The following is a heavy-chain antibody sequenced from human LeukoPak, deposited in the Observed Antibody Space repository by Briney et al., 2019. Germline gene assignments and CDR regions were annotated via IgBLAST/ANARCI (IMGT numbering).Heavy chain of an antibody. CDR2: ITPIFGTA. V-gene: IGHV1-69*13. D-gene: IGHD4-23*01. Sequence: ASVKVSCKASGGTFGSHDISWVRQAPGQGLEWMGGITPIFGTAVYAQKFQGRVTITAVESMSTVYMELSSLRSEDTAIYYCARGWLAETTVVTPYNYWGQGTLVTVSS. CDR3: ARGWLAETTVVTPYNY. J-gene: IGHJ4*02. CDR1: GGTFGSHD.